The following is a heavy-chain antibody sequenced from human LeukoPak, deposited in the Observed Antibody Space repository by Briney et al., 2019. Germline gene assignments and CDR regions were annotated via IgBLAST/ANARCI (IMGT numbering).Heavy chain of an antibody. CDR3: ARDGAPYDSTYKGIDY. CDR1: GGSISNYY. V-gene: IGHV4-4*07. J-gene: IGHJ4*02. D-gene: IGHD3-22*01. Sequence: RSSETLSLTCTVSGGSISNYYWTWIRQPAGKGLEWIGRIYTSGSTNYNPSLKSRVTMSVDTSKNQFSLKLSSVTAADTAVYYCARDGAPYDSTYKGIDYWGQGTLVTVSS. CDR2: IYTSGST.